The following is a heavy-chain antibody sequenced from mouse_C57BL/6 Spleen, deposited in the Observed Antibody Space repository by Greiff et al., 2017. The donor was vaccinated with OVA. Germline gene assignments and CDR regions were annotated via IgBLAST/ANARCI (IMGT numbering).Heavy chain of an antibody. V-gene: IGHV1-64*01. CDR1: GYTFTSYW. Sequence: QVHVKQPGAELVKPGASVKLSCKASGYTFTSYWMHWVKQRPGQGLEWIGMIHPNSGSTNYNEKFKSKATLTVDKSSSTAYMQLSSLTSEDSAVYYCATGSSYGYAMDYWGQGTSVTVSS. CDR3: ATGSSYGYAMDY. J-gene: IGHJ4*01. CDR2: IHPNSGST. D-gene: IGHD1-1*01.